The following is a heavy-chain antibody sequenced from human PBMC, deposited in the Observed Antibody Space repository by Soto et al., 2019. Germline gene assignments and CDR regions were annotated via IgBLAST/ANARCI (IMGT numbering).Heavy chain of an antibody. CDR3: ARDPQDGYNNYFDY. CDR2: IYYSGST. J-gene: IGHJ4*02. CDR1: GGSISSGDYY. V-gene: IGHV4-30-4*01. D-gene: IGHD5-12*01. Sequence: PSETLSLTCTFSGGSISSGDYYLSWIRQPPGKGLEWIGYIYYSGSTYYNPSLKSRVTISVDTSKNQFSLKLSSVTAADTAVYYCARDPQDGYNNYFDYWGQGTLVTVSS.